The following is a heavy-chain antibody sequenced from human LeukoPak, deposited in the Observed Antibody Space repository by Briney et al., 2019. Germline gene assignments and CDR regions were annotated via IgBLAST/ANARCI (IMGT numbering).Heavy chain of an antibody. J-gene: IGHJ4*02. V-gene: IGHV4-30-2*01. CDR3: ASAWEWLVLG. D-gene: IGHD6-19*01. CDR2: IYHSGST. CDR1: GGSISSGGYS. Sequence: PSQTLSLTCAVSGGSISSGGYSWSWIRQPPGKGLEWIGYIYHSGSTYYNPSLKSRVTISVDRSKNQFSLKLSSVTAADTAVYYCASAWEWLVLGWGQGTLVTVSS.